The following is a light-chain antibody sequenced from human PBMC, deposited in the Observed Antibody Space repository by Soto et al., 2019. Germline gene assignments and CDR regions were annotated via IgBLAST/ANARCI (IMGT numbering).Light chain of an antibody. CDR3: QQEDSLPT. V-gene: IGKV1-33*01. CDR2: GAS. J-gene: IGKJ4*01. Sequence: DIQMTQSPSSLSASVGDRVTITCQASHDITNYLNWYQQKPGKGPRLLIYGASNLETGVPSRFSGSGFGTDCSFTISILQPEDFATYYCQQEDSLPTFGGGTKVELK. CDR1: HDITNY.